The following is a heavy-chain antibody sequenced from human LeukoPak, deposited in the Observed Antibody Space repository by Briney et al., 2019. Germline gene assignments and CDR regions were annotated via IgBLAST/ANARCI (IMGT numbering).Heavy chain of an antibody. Sequence: GGSLRLSCAASGFTFSSYAMSWVRQAPGKGLEWVSAISGSGGSTYYADSVKGRFTISRDNSKNTLYLQMNSLRAEGTAVYYCAKVRRDIVVVPAAIFDYWGQGTLVTVSS. CDR3: AKVRRDIVVVPAAIFDY. J-gene: IGHJ4*02. V-gene: IGHV3-23*01. CDR1: GFTFSSYA. D-gene: IGHD2-2*02. CDR2: ISGSGGST.